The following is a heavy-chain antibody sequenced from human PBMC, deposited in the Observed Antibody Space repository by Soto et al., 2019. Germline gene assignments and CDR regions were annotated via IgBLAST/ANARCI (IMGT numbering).Heavy chain of an antibody. Sequence: QVQLQESGPGLVKPSQTLSLTCSVSGGSITSGAYYWSWSRQHPGTGLEWIGFIYYSGRTYYNPSLKSRVTISLDTSENQFSLKLNSVTAADTAVYSCARDLRGGTLFDYWGQGALVTVSS. D-gene: IGHD3-10*01. J-gene: IGHJ4*02. CDR1: GGSITSGAYY. V-gene: IGHV4-31*03. CDR3: ARDLRGGTLFDY. CDR2: IYYSGRT.